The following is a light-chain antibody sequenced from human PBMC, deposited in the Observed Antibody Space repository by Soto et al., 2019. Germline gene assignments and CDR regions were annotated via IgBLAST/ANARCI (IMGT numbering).Light chain of an antibody. CDR2: LGS. J-gene: IGKJ5*01. CDR1: QSLLHSNGYNF. V-gene: IGKV2-28*01. Sequence: IVLTQSRVSMLVSNGEPASISCKYSQSLLHSNGYNFLDWYLQKPGQFPQLLIYLGSSRSSGVPDRFSGSGSGTDFTLSINSLQPEDFATYYCQQAYSFPITFGQGTLLEIK. CDR3: QQAYSFPIT.